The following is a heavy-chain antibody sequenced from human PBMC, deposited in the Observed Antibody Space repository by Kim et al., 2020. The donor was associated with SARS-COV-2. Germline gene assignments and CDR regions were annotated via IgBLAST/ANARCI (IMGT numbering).Heavy chain of an antibody. CDR2: VSGSGGSP. J-gene: IGHJ4*02. V-gene: IGHV3-23*01. D-gene: IGHD2-15*01. CDR3: AKGGCSGGTCYSDLDC. Sequence: GGSLRLSCVASGFTFSNYAMSWVRQAPGGGLEWVSAVSGSGGSPSYRDSVKGRFTISRDNSKNMLYLQMNWLRAEDTAVYYCAKGGCSGGTCYSDLDCWGQGTLVTVSS. CDR1: GFTFSNYA.